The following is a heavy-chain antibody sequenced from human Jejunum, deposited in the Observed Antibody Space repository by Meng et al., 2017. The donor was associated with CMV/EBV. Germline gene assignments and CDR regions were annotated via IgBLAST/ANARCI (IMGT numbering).Heavy chain of an antibody. J-gene: IGHJ4*02. CDR2: IYYTGGT. CDR3: ARGPGRSAADS. V-gene: IGHV4-59*01. CDR1: GGSISNSY. Sequence: CTVSGGSISNSYWSWIRQPPGKGLEWIGYIYYTGGTNYNPSLKSRVTMSVDTSKNQFSLKLNSVTAADTAVYYCARGPGRSAADSWGQGTLVTVSS. D-gene: IGHD6-19*01.